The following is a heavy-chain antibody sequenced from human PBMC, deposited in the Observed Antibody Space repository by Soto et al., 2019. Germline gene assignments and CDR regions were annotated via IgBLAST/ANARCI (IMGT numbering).Heavy chain of an antibody. Sequence: SETLSLTCTVSGGSISSYYWSWIRQPPGKGLEWIGYIYYSGSTNYNPSLKSRVTISVDTSKNQFSLKLSSVTAADTAVYYCARLLWSRGDWFDPWGQGTLVTSPQ. CDR1: GGSISSYY. D-gene: IGHD3-10*01. V-gene: IGHV4-59*08. CDR2: IYYSGST. CDR3: ARLLWSRGDWFDP. J-gene: IGHJ5*02.